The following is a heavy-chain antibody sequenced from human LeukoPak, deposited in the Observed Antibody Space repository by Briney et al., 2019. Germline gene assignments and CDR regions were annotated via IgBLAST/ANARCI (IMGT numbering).Heavy chain of an antibody. J-gene: IGHJ6*02. CDR1: GFTFSSYG. D-gene: IGHD6-13*01. CDR2: ISYDGSNK. V-gene: IGHV3-30*18. Sequence: VRSLRLSCAASGFTFSSYGMHWVRQAPGKGLEWVAVISYDGSNKYYADSVKGRFTISRDNSKNTRYLQMNSLRAEDTAVYYCAKRILSSSWSTGARYYYYGMDVWGQGTTVTVSS. CDR3: AKRILSSSWSTGARYYYYGMDV.